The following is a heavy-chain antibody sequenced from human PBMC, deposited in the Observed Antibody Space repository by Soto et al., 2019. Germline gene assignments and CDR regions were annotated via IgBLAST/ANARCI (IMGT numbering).Heavy chain of an antibody. CDR3: SGGVGDAF. CDR2: INQDGSEK. V-gene: IGHV3-7*04. Sequence: EVHLVESGGGLVQTGGSLRLSCAIFESTVSRDWMNWVRQAPGKGLEWVAHINQDGSEKYYVDSVKGRFTISRDNAKKSLYLQMNSGSPADTAMYYCSGGVGDAFWGQGTLVTVSS. CDR1: ESTVSRDW. J-gene: IGHJ4*02. D-gene: IGHD1-26*01.